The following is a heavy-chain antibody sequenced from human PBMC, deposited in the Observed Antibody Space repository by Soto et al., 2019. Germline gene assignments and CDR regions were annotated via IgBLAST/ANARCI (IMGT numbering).Heavy chain of an antibody. CDR1: GFTFSSYS. D-gene: IGHD4-17*01. Sequence: GGSLRLSCAASGFTFSSYSMNWVRQAPGKGLEWVSSISSSSSYIYYADSVKGRFTISRDNAKNSLYLQMNSLRAEDTAVYYCARAVDYGDYQGAFDIWGQGTMVTVSS. J-gene: IGHJ3*02. CDR3: ARAVDYGDYQGAFDI. V-gene: IGHV3-21*01. CDR2: ISSSSSYI.